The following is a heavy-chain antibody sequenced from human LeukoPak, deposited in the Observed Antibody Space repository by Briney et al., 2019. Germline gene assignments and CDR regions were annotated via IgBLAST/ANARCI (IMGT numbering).Heavy chain of an antibody. Sequence: SQTLSLTCAISGDSVSTNSAAWNWIRQSPSRGLEWLGRTYFRSKWYNDYAVSVKSRITINPDTSRNQFSLHLNFVTPEGTAVYYCARGAVAHYDSWGQGTLVTVSS. J-gene: IGHJ5*01. CDR3: ARGAVAHYDS. V-gene: IGHV6-1*01. CDR2: TYFRSKWYN. D-gene: IGHD6-19*01. CDR1: GDSVSTNSAA.